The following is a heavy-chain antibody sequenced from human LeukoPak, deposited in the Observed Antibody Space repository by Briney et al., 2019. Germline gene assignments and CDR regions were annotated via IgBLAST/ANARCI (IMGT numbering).Heavy chain of an antibody. CDR3: ARKGFRSFGVVTPYGMDV. CDR1: GFTLSSYW. CDR2: INSDGSSI. V-gene: IGHV3-74*01. Sequence: GGSLRLSCAASGFTLSSYWIHWVRQAPGKGLVWVSRINSDGSSIRYADSVKGRFTISRDNAQNTLYLQMNSLRAEDTAVYYCARKGFRSFGVVTPYGMDVWGQGTTVTVSS. D-gene: IGHD3-3*01. J-gene: IGHJ6*02.